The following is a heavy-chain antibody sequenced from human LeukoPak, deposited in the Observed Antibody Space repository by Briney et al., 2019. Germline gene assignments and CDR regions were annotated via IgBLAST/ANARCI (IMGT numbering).Heavy chain of an antibody. Sequence: PGGSLRLSCAASGFTFRNYVIHWVRQAPGKGLEWVADIWFDGKNEHFADSVKGRFTISRDNSKNTMYLQINSLRAEDTAVYYCARDRHCANGVCHSPPGMDVWGQGTTVTVSS. J-gene: IGHJ6*02. CDR2: IWFDGKNE. V-gene: IGHV3-33*08. CDR3: ARDRHCANGVCHSPPGMDV. CDR1: GFTFRNYV. D-gene: IGHD2-8*01.